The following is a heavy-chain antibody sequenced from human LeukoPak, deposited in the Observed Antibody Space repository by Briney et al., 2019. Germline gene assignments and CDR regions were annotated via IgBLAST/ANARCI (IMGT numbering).Heavy chain of an antibody. Sequence: SETLSLTCTVSGGSISSSSYYWSWIRQHPGKGLEWIGYIYYSGSTYYNPSLKSRVTISVDTSKNQFSLKLSSVTAADTAVYYCARDRGTWIQLSFERGYFDYWGQGTLVTVSS. CDR3: ARDRGTWIQLSFERGYFDY. J-gene: IGHJ4*02. CDR1: GGSISSSSYY. V-gene: IGHV4-31*03. CDR2: IYYSGST. D-gene: IGHD5-18*01.